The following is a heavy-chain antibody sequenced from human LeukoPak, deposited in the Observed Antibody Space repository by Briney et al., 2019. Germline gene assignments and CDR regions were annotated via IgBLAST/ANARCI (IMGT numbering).Heavy chain of an antibody. V-gene: IGHV1-3*01. J-gene: IGHJ6*02. CDR1: GYTFTSYA. CDR3: ASRYCSSTSCYPYYYGMDV. Sequence: ASVKVSCKASGYTFTSYAMHWVRQAPGQRLEWMGWINAGNGNTKYSQKFQGRVTITRDTSASTAYMELSSLRSEDTAVYYCASRYCSSTSCYPYYYGMDVWGQGTTVTVSS. CDR2: INAGNGNT. D-gene: IGHD2-2*01.